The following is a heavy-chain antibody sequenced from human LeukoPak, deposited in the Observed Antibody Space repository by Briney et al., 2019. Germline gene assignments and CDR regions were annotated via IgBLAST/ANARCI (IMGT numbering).Heavy chain of an antibody. D-gene: IGHD6-6*01. Sequence: GGSLRLSCAGSGFIFSQFWMQWVSQVPGKGLVWVSRINGDGSTTNYVDSVKGRFTISRDNAKNTLYLQMNSLRTEDTAVYYCARDGLPAARDLWGQGTMVTVSS. V-gene: IGHV3-74*01. J-gene: IGHJ3*01. CDR3: ARDGLPAARDL. CDR2: INGDGSTT. CDR1: GFIFSQFW.